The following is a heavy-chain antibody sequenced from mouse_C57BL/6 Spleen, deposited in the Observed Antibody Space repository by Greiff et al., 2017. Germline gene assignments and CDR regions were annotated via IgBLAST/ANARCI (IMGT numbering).Heavy chain of an antibody. CDR2: ISSGSSTI. Sequence: EVKLVESGGGLVKPGGSLKLSCAASGFTFSDYGMHWVRQAPEKGLEWVAYISSGSSTIYYADTVKGRFTISRDNAKNTLFLQMTSLRSEDTAMYYCAREEAYYYSMDYWGQGTSVTVSS. D-gene: IGHD3-2*02. CDR3: AREEAYYYSMDY. CDR1: GFTFSDYG. V-gene: IGHV5-17*01. J-gene: IGHJ4*01.